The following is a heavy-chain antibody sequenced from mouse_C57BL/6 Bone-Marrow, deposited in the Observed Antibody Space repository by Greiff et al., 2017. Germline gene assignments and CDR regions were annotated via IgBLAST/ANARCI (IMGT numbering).Heavy chain of an antibody. CDR2: IDPEDGDT. CDR3: TTAAFYGSTPSYFDY. J-gene: IGHJ2*01. Sequence: VQLQQSGAELVRPGASVKLSCTASGFNITDYYMHWVKQRPEQGLEWIGRIDPEDGDTEYAPKFQGKATMTADTSSNTAYLQLSSLTSEDTAVYYCTTAAFYGSTPSYFDYWGQGTTLTVSS. V-gene: IGHV14-1*01. CDR1: GFNITDYY. D-gene: IGHD1-1*01.